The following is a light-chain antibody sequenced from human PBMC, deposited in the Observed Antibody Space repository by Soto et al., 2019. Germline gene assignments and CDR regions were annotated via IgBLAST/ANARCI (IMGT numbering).Light chain of an antibody. J-gene: IGKJ4*01. CDR2: SAS. Sequence: DIVMTQSPDFLAVSLGERATINCKSSQSILSTSSNKNCLTWYQQEPGQPPKVLIYSASTRESGVPDRFSGGGSGTDFTLTISSLQAEDVAVYYCQQYYGSPLTFGGGTKVEIK. CDR1: QSILSTSSNKNC. CDR3: QQYYGSPLT. V-gene: IGKV4-1*01.